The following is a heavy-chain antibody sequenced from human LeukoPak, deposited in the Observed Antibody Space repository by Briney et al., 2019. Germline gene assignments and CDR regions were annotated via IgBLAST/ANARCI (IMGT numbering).Heavy chain of an antibody. CDR2: IYYSGGT. CDR3: AWSRGFNWFDP. V-gene: IGHV4-39*01. CDR1: GGSISSSNYY. D-gene: IGHD5-12*01. J-gene: IGHJ5*02. Sequence: SEALSLTCTVSGGSISSSNYYWGWIRQSPGRGLEWIGSIYYSGGTYYNPSLKSRVTISVDTSKNQFSLRLSSVTAADTAVYYCAWSRGFNWFDPWGQGTLVTVSS.